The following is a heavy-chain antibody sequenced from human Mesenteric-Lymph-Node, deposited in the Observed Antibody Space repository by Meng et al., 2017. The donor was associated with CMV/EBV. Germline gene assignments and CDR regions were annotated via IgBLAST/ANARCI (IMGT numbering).Heavy chain of an antibody. Sequence: SVKVSCKASGGTSSSYAISWVRQAPGQGLEWMGGIIPILGIANYAQKFQGRVTITADKSTSTAYMELSSLRSEDTAVYYCARGPLLRYFDWLSREWYFDLWGRGTLVTVSS. J-gene: IGHJ2*01. V-gene: IGHV1-69*10. D-gene: IGHD3-9*01. CDR2: IIPILGIA. CDR3: ARGPLLRYFDWLSREWYFDL. CDR1: GGTSSSYA.